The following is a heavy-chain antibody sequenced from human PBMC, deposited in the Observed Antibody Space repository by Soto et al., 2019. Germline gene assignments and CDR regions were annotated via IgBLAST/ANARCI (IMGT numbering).Heavy chain of an antibody. D-gene: IGHD1-26*01. J-gene: IGHJ4*02. CDR1: GGSFSGYI. CDR2: INHSGSS. V-gene: IGHV4-34*01. CDR3: TRGLFSGSSYSGSWYYFDS. Sequence: QVRLQQWGAGLLKPSETLSLTCAVSGGSFSGYIWTWIRQTPGKGLQWIGQINHSGSSIYNPSLKNRVTISTMSNNKFALELSSVTAADTAVYYCTRGLFSGSSYSGSWYYFDSWGQGTMGTVSS.